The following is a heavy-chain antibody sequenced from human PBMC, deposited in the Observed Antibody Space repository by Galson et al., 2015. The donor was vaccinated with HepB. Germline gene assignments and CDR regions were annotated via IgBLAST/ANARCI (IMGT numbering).Heavy chain of an antibody. J-gene: IGHJ4*02. Sequence: SLRLSCAASGFIFSSYAMNWVRQTPGKGLEWVSGISGNGGSTYYADSVKGRFTISRDNSKNTLYLQMNSLRAEDTAVYYCAKARGGYEFDYWGQGTLVTVSS. V-gene: IGHV3-23*01. CDR1: GFIFSSYA. CDR3: AKARGGYEFDY. D-gene: IGHD5-12*01. CDR2: ISGNGGST.